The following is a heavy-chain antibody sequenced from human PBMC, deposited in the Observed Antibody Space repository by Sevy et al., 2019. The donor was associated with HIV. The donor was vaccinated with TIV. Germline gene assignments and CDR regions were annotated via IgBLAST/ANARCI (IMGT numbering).Heavy chain of an antibody. J-gene: IGHJ4*02. CDR3: ARAGGSWALRY. V-gene: IGHV3-11*01. CDR2: ISGSGNTI. D-gene: IGHD1-26*01. CDR1: GFIFSDYY. Sequence: GESLKISCAASGFIFSDYYMSWIRQAPGKGLEWVSYISGSGNTIYYTASVKGRFTISRDNAKDSLYLQMNSLRAEDTAVYYCARAGGSWALRYWGQGSLVTVSS.